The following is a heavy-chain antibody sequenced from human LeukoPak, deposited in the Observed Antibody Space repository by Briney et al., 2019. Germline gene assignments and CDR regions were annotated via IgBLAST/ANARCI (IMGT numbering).Heavy chain of an antibody. D-gene: IGHD3-16*01. V-gene: IGHV4-4*07. J-gene: IGHJ4*02. CDR3: ARDRALGSGKYYFDY. CDR1: GGSISSYY. Sequence: SETLSLTCTVSGGSISSYYWSWIRQPAGKGLEWIGRIYTSGSTNYNPSLKSRVIMSVDTSKNQFSLKLSSVTAADTAVYYCARDRALGSGKYYFDYWGQGTLVTVSA. CDR2: IYTSGST.